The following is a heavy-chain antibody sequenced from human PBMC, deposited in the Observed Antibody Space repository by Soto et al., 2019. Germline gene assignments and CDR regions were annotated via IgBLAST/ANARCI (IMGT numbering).Heavy chain of an antibody. J-gene: IGHJ5*02. CDR3: ARTKANKWFDP. V-gene: IGHV3-7*03. CDR1: GFTFINYW. D-gene: IGHD1-26*01. CDR2: IKQDGGEK. Sequence: GGSLRLSCAASGFTFINYWMSWVRQAPGKGLEWVANIKQDGGEKYYVDSVKGRFTISRDNAKNSLYLQMNSPRAEDTAVYYCARTKANKWFDPWGQGTLVTVSS.